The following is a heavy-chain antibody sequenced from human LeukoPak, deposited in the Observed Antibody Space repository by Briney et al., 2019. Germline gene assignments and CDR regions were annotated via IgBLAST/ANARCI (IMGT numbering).Heavy chain of an antibody. V-gene: IGHV3-21*01. CDR3: ARDNPPDYYDSSGSDRIDAFDI. D-gene: IGHD3-22*01. Sequence: GGSLRLSCAASGFTFSSYAMSWVRQAPGKGLEWVSSISSSSSYIYYADSVKGRFTISRDNAKNSLYLQMNSLRAEDTAVYYCARDNPPDYYDSSGSDRIDAFDIWGQGTMVTVSS. CDR2: ISSSSSYI. J-gene: IGHJ3*02. CDR1: GFTFSSYA.